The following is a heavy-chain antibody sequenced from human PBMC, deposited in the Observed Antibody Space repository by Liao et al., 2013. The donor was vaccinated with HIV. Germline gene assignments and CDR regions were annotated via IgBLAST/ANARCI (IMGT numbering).Heavy chain of an antibody. CDR2: INHSGST. CDR1: GGSFSGYY. Sequence: QVQLQQWGAGLLKPSETLSLTCAVYGGSFSGYYWSWIRQPPAKGLEWIGEINHSGSTNYNPSLKSRVTISVDTSKNQFSLKLSSVTAADTAVYYCARKRGGXHYYYYYYMDVWGKGTTVTVSS. D-gene: IGHD1-26*01. V-gene: IGHV4-34*01. CDR3: ARKRGGXHYYYYYYMDV. J-gene: IGHJ6*03.